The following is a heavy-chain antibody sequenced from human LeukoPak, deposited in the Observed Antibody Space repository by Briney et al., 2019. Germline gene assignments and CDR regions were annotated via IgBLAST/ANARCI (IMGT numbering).Heavy chain of an antibody. CDR3: TGGSYYYFDY. D-gene: IGHD1-26*01. CDR2: ISSSSSTI. J-gene: IGHJ4*02. V-gene: IGHV3-48*01. CDR1: GFTFSSYS. Sequence: PGGSLRLSCAASGFTFSSYSMNWVRQAPGKGLEWVSYISSSSSTIYYADSVKGRFTISRDNAKNSLYLQMNSLRAEDTAVYYCTGGSYYYFDYWGQGTLVTVSS.